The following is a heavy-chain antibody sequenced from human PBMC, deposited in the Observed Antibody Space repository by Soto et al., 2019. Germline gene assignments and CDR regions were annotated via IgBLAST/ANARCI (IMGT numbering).Heavy chain of an antibody. V-gene: IGHV1-8*02. CDR1: GATLNTFINYG. CDR3: ARVRYSYGYDAFDI. D-gene: IGHD5-18*01. J-gene: IGHJ3*02. Sequence: ASVKVSCKASGATLNTFINYGITWVRQAXGQGLEWMGWMNPNSGNTGYAQKFQGRVTMTRNTSISTAYMELSSLRSEDTSVYYCARVRYSYGYDAFDIWGQGTMVTVSS. CDR2: MNPNSGNT.